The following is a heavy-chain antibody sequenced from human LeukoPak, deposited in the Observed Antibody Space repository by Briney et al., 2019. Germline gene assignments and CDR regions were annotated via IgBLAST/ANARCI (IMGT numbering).Heavy chain of an antibody. D-gene: IGHD3-10*01. CDR3: ARDIDGAMVRGVIVF. J-gene: IGHJ4*02. Sequence: GGSLRLSCVGSGFTFRGYWMSWVRQPPGKGLEWVANINQDGSERYYVDSLKGRFTISRDNAKNSLYLQMNSLRTEDTAVYYCARDIDGAMVRGVIVFWGQGTLVTVSS. CDR1: GFTFRGYW. V-gene: IGHV3-7*05. CDR2: INQDGSER.